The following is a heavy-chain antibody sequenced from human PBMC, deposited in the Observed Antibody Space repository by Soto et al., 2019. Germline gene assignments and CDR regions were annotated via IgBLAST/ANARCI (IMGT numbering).Heavy chain of an antibody. CDR2: ISANSGNT. D-gene: IGHD4-17*01. CDR3: ARDRHHGLDN. V-gene: IGHV1-18*01. J-gene: IGHJ4*02. Sequence: QVQLVQSGAEVKMPGASVKVSCQASGYIFTINGISWVRQAPGQGLEWLGWISANSGNTNYAQNVQDRVILTTNTSTATAYMELRSLRSDDTAVYYCARDRHHGLDNWGQGTLVTVSS. CDR1: GYIFTING.